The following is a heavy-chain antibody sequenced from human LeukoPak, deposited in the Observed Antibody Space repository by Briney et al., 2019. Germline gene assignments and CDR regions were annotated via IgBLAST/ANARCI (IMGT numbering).Heavy chain of an antibody. V-gene: IGHV3-21*06. CDR1: GFTFTTYA. Sequence: GGSLRLSCTASGFTFTTYAMTWVRQAPGKRLEWISSMSSGSRYIYYADSVRGRFTISRDNTRNSLYLAMNNLRAEDTAIYYCARDRPTGASRIFVVQWGQGTPVTVSS. J-gene: IGHJ4*02. D-gene: IGHD2-15*01. CDR2: MSSGSRYI. CDR3: ARDRPTGASRIFVVQ.